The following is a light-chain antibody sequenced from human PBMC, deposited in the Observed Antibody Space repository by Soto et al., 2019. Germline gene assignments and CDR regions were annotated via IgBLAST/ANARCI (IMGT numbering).Light chain of an antibody. CDR1: QGISTL. Sequence: IQLTQSPSSLSASVGDIVTITFRASQGISTLLAWYQQKPGKAPELLIYAASTLQSGVPSRFSGSGSGTDFTLTISCLQSEDFATYYCQQYYSFPWTFGQGTKVDIK. CDR3: QQYYSFPWT. CDR2: AAS. V-gene: IGKV1-9*01. J-gene: IGKJ1*01.